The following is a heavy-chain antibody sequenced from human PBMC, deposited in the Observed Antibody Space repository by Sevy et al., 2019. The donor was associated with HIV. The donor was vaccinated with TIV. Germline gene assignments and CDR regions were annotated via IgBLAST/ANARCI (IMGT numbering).Heavy chain of an antibody. CDR1: GYSFTGYF. CDR2: INPSSGGT. Sequence: ASVKVSCKASGYSFTGYFIHWVRQAPGQGLEWMGCINPSSGGTMSAQKFHDKVTMTRDTSINTAYLELSRLRSDDTAVYYCARELDDFWSGYQFWGHGTLVTVSS. D-gene: IGHD3-3*01. V-gene: IGHV1-2*02. CDR3: ARELDDFWSGYQF. J-gene: IGHJ4*01.